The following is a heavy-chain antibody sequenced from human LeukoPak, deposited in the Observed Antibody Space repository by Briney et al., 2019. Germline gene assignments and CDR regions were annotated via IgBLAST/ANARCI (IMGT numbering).Heavy chain of an antibody. D-gene: IGHD3-10*01. J-gene: IGHJ4*02. CDR2: INPSSGTT. CDR1: GYTFTSYY. CDR3: AREMRFTRVRGLIIGEAFDY. Sequence: ASVKVSCKASGYTFTSYYVHWVRQAPGQGLEWMGIINPSSGTTRYAQKFQGRITMTRDTSTSTVSMELSSLRSEDTAVYYCAREMRFTRVRGLIIGEAFDYWGQGILVTVSS. V-gene: IGHV1-46*03.